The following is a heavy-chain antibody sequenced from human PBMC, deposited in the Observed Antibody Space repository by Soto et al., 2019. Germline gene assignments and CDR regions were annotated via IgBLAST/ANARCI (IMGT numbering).Heavy chain of an antibody. V-gene: IGHV3-7*01. J-gene: IGHJ6*02. CDR3: ARVRTGTTRVSYYYGMDV. Sequence: GGSLRLPCAASGFTFSSYWMSWVRQAPGKGLEWVANIKQDGSEKYYVDSVKGRFTISRDNAKNSLYLQMNSLRAEDTAVYYCARVRTGTTRVSYYYGMDVWGQGTTVTVSS. CDR2: IKQDGSEK. D-gene: IGHD1-1*01. CDR1: GFTFSSYW.